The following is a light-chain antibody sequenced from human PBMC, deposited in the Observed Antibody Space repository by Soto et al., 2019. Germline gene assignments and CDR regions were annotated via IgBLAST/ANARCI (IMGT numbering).Light chain of an antibody. CDR1: RSIKSW. V-gene: IGKV1-5*03. CDR2: KAS. J-gene: IGKJ1*01. CDR3: QQYTMYAA. Sequence: DIQMTQSPSTLSASVGDTVTITCRASRSIKSWLAWYQQNPGQAPKLLISKASSLENGVPARFSGSGSGTEFTLTISSLQSDDFGTYYCQQYTMYAAFGQGTKVEIK.